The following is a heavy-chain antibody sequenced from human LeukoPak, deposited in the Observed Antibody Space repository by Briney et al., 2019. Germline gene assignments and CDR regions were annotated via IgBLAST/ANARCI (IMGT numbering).Heavy chain of an antibody. CDR1: GFIFSDYY. J-gene: IGHJ4*02. Sequence: HSGGSLRLSCAASGFIFSDYYMSWIRQAPGKGLEWFSFIRNDGNDKYYADSVKGRFTISRDNSKNTLYLQMNSLRPEDTALYYCVRDFEWSFDTWDQGTLVTVSS. V-gene: IGHV3-30*02. D-gene: IGHD3-3*01. CDR3: VRDFEWSFDT. CDR2: IRNDGNDK.